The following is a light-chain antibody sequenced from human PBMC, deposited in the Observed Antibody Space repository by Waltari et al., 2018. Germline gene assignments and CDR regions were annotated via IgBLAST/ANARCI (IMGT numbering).Light chain of an antibody. J-gene: IGLJ6*01. Sequence: SYELTQQPSASVAPGKTARITCGGTNIGTQSVHWYQQKPGQAPVLIIRYDSDRPSGIPERFSGSNSENTATLTVSRVEAGDEADYYCQVWDSSSDHLNVFGSGTRLTVL. CDR3: QVWDSSSDHLNV. V-gene: IGLV3-21*04. CDR2: YDS. CDR1: NIGTQS.